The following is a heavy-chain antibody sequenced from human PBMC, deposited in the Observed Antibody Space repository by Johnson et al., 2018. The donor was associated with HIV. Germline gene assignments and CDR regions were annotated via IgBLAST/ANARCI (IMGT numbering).Heavy chain of an antibody. CDR2: ISGSGGST. Sequence: VQLVESGGGVVQPGRSLRLSCAASGFTFSSYAMSWVRQAPGKGLEWVSAISGSGGSTYYPGSVKGRFTISRENAKNSLYLQMNSLRAGDTAVYYCATSGSYDAFDIWGQGTMVTVSS. J-gene: IGHJ3*02. D-gene: IGHD1-26*01. CDR3: ATSGSYDAFDI. V-gene: IGHV3-23*04. CDR1: GFTFSSYA.